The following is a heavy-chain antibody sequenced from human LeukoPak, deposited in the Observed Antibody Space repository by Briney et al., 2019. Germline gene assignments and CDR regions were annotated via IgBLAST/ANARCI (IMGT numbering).Heavy chain of an antibody. CDR2: ISSDGSNK. D-gene: IGHD1-26*01. CDR3: ARDFGSGSSPIGY. Sequence: GGSLRLSCAASGFTFSGYAIHWVRQAPGKGLEWVAVISSDGSNKYNADSVKGRFTISRDNSRNTLYLQMNSLRAEDTAVYYCARDFGSGSSPIGYWGQGTPVTVSS. J-gene: IGHJ4*02. V-gene: IGHV3-30-3*01. CDR1: GFTFSGYA.